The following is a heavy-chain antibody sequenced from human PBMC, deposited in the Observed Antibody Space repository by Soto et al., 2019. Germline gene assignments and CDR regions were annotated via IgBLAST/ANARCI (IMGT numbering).Heavy chain of an antibody. CDR1: GGSFSGYC. Sequence: SETLSLTCAVYGGSFSGYCWSWIRQHPGKGLEWIGYIYYSGSTYYNPSLKSRVTISVDTSKNQFSLKLSSVTAADTAVYYCARGYCSGATCYPNYFDYWGQGTLVTVSS. CDR3: ARGYCSGATCYPNYFDY. D-gene: IGHD2-15*01. CDR2: IYYSGST. J-gene: IGHJ4*01. V-gene: IGHV4-31*11.